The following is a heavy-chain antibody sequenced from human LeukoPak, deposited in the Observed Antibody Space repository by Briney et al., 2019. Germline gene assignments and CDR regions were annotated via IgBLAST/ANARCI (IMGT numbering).Heavy chain of an antibody. CDR2: IKSKIDGGTT. CDR1: GLTVSDAW. CDR3: TTGFWRSGSYYDY. J-gene: IGHJ4*02. V-gene: IGHV3-15*01. D-gene: IGHD3-10*01. Sequence: GGSLRLSCVASGLTVSDAWMSWVRQAPGKGLEWVGRIKSKIDGGTTDYGAPVKGRFTISRDDSKNTLYPQMSSLKTEDTGMYYCTTGFWRSGSYYDYWGQGTLVTVSS.